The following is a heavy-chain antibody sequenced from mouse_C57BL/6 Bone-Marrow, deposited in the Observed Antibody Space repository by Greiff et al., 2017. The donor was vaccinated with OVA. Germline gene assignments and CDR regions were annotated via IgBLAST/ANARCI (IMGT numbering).Heavy chain of an antibody. Sequence: QVQLQQPGAELVRPGSSVKLSCKASGYTFTSYWMEWVKQRPGQGLEWIGNIHPSDSETHYNQKFKDKATLTVDKSSSTAYMQLSSLTSDDSAVYYCARCGYFFAYWGQGTLVTVSA. V-gene: IGHV1-61*01. CDR3: ARCGYFFAY. CDR2: IHPSDSET. J-gene: IGHJ3*01. CDR1: GYTFTSYW. D-gene: IGHD2-3*01.